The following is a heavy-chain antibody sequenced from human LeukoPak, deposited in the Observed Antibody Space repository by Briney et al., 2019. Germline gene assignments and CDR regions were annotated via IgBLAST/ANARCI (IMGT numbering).Heavy chain of an antibody. D-gene: IGHD5-12*01. V-gene: IGHV1-69*04. Sequence: ASVKVSCKASGGTFSSYAISWVRQAPGQGLEWMGRIIPILGIANYAQKFQGRVTITADKSTSTAYMELSSLRSEDTAVYYCARGYRGYVYYFDYWGQGTLVTVSS. CDR3: ARGYRGYVYYFDY. CDR2: IIPILGIA. CDR1: GGTFSSYA. J-gene: IGHJ4*02.